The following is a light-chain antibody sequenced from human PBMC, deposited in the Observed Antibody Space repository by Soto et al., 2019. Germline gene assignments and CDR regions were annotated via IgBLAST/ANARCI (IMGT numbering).Light chain of an antibody. J-gene: IGKJ3*01. Sequence: EIVLTQSPATLSLSPGERATLSCRASQSVSSYLAWYQQKPGQAPRLLIYDASNRATGIPARFSGSGSGTDFTLTISSLEPEDFAVYYCQQYIRSPFTFGPGTKVDIK. CDR1: QSVSSY. V-gene: IGKV3-11*01. CDR3: QQYIRSPFT. CDR2: DAS.